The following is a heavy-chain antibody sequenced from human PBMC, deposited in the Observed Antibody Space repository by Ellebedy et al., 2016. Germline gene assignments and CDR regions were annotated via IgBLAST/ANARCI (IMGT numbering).Heavy chain of an antibody. Sequence: GESLKISXAASGFTFSIYSMNWVRLAPGKGLEWVSYISSRSSTVFYADSVKGRFTISRDNAKKSLYLQMNSLRPEDTAFYYCAKSGTYSSSSGWFDPWGQGTLVTVSS. D-gene: IGHD2-2*01. CDR1: GFTFSIYS. V-gene: IGHV3-48*04. CDR2: ISSRSSTV. CDR3: AKSGTYSSSSGWFDP. J-gene: IGHJ5*02.